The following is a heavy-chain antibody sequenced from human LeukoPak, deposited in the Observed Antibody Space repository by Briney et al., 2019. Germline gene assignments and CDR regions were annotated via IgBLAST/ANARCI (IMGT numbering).Heavy chain of an antibody. CDR2: IYYSGST. CDR1: GGSISSYY. V-gene: IGHV4-59*08. CDR3: ARHIHYGFFDL. Sequence: SETLSLTCTVSGGSISSYYWSWIRQPPGKGLEWIGYIYYSGSTNYNPSLKSRVTISVHTSKNQFSLKLSSVTAADTAVYYCARHIHYGFFDLWGRGTMVTVSS. J-gene: IGHJ2*01.